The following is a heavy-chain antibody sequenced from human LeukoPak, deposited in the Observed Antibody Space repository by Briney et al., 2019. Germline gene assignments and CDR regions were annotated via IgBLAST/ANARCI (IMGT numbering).Heavy chain of an antibody. CDR3: ARFDILTGYSYA. Sequence: PGGSLRLSCAASGFTFSSYSMNWVRQAPGKGLEWVSSISSSSSYIYYADSVKGRFTISRDNAKSSLYLQMNSLRAEDTAVYYCARFDILTGYSYAWGQGTLVTVSS. CDR2: ISSSSSYI. J-gene: IGHJ5*02. V-gene: IGHV3-21*01. D-gene: IGHD3-9*01. CDR1: GFTFSSYS.